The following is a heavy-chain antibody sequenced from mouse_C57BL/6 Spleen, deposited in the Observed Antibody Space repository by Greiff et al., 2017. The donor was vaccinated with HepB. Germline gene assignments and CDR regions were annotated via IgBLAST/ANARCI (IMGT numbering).Heavy chain of an antibody. D-gene: IGHD4-1*01. CDR3: ARPPKLGGFAY. CDR2: ISSGGSYT. J-gene: IGHJ3*01. CDR1: GFTFSSYG. Sequence: DVKLVESGGDLVKPGGSLKLSCAASGFTFSSYGMSWVRQTPDKRLEWVATISSGGSYTYYPDSVKGRFTISRDNAKNTLYLQMSSLKSEDTAMYYCARPPKLGGFAYWGQGTLVTVSA. V-gene: IGHV5-6*02.